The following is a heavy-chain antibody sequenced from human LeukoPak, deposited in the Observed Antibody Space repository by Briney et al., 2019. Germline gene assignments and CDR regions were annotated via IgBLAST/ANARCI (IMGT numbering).Heavy chain of an antibody. J-gene: IGHJ5*02. D-gene: IGHD3-16*01. V-gene: IGHV4-61*05. CDR3: ARFTPQGYGWGGYNRFDP. CDR1: GGSISSSPYY. CDR2: IYYSGST. Sequence: SETLSLTCTVSGGSISSSPYYWGWIRQPPGKGLEWIGYIYYSGSTNYNPSLKSRVTISVDTSKNQFSLNLTSVTAADTAVYYCARFTPQGYGWGGYNRFDPWGQGTLVIVSS.